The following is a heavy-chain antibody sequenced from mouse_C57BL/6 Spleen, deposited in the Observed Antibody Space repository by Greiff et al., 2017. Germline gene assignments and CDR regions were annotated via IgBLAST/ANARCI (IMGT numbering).Heavy chain of an antibody. D-gene: IGHD1-1*01. V-gene: IGHV1-64*01. CDR3: ARSPITTVVARYFDV. Sequence: QVQLQQPGAELVKPGASVKLSCKASGYTFTSYWMHWVKQRPGQGLEWIGMIHPNSGSTNYNEKFKSKATLTVDKSSSTAYMQLSSLTSEDSAVYYCARSPITTVVARYFDVWGTGTTVTVSS. CDR1: GYTFTSYW. J-gene: IGHJ1*03. CDR2: IHPNSGST.